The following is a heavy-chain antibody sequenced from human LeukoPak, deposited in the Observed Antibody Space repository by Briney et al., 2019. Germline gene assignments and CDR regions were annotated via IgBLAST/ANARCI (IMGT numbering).Heavy chain of an antibody. CDR3: ARDLFGEPDY. Sequence: GGSLRLSCAASGFTFSSYSMHWVRQAPGKGLEWVSYISSSSSRSTIYYAASVKGRFTISRDNAKNSLYLQMNSLRAEDTAVYYCARDLFGEPDYWGQGTLVTVSS. CDR1: GFTFSSYS. CDR2: ISSSSSRSTI. J-gene: IGHJ4*02. D-gene: IGHD3-10*01. V-gene: IGHV3-48*01.